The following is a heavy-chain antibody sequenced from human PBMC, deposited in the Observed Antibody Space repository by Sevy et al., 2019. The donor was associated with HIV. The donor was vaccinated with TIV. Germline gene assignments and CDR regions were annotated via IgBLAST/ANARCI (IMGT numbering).Heavy chain of an antibody. CDR2: LPSDGSNK. J-gene: IGHJ6*02. CDR1: GFTFSRNG. D-gene: IGHD3-3*01. V-gene: IGHV3-30*02. Sequence: GGSLRLSCATSGFTFSRNGMHWVRQAPGKGLEWVAYLPSDGSNKYYSYSVKGRFIISRDNSKNTLYLQMNSLGAGDTAVYYCARDKGFWSGYYRVFYYYGMDVWGQGTTVTVSS. CDR3: ARDKGFWSGYYRVFYYYGMDV.